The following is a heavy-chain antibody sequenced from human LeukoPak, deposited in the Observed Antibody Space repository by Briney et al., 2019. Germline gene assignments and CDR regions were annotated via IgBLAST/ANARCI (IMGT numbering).Heavy chain of an antibody. V-gene: IGHV4-38-2*02. J-gene: IGHJ4*02. D-gene: IGHD4-23*01. CDR2: IYHSGST. Sequence: PSETLSLTCTVSGYSISSGYYWGWIRQPPGKGLEWIGSIYHSGSTYYNPSLKSRVTISVDTSKNQFSLKLSSVTAADTAVYYCARRRWHYYFDYWGQGTLVTVSS. CDR3: ARRRWHYYFDY. CDR1: GYSISSGYY.